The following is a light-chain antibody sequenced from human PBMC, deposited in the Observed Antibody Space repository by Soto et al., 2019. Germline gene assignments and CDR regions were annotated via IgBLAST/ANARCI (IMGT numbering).Light chain of an antibody. CDR2: AAF. CDR3: KQYHIYPQLP. V-gene: IGKV1D-16*01. J-gene: IGKJ5*01. CDR1: QGISSW. Sequence: DFQITQAPASLSASVGSRETSAWRVSQGISSWLAWHQQKPEIVPKPLTYAAFSLQSRLPSRSSGTGSGTDFPPTISPLQPQDFASYYCKQYHIYPQLPLGQGTRLEI.